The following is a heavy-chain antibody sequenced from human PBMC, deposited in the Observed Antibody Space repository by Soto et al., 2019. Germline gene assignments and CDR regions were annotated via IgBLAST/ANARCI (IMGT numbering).Heavy chain of an antibody. J-gene: IGHJ6*02. Sequence: ASVKVSCKASGYTFTGYYMHWVRQAPGQGLEWMGWINPNSGGTNYAQKFQGRVTMTRDTSISTAYMELSRLRSDDTAVYYCARVLRNYYYGMDVWRQGTTVTVSS. CDR3: ARVLRNYYYGMDV. V-gene: IGHV1-2*02. CDR2: INPNSGGT. D-gene: IGHD3-10*01. CDR1: GYTFTGYY.